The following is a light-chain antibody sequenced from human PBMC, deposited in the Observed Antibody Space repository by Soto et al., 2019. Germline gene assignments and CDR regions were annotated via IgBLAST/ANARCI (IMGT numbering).Light chain of an antibody. CDR3: SSYSGTNYHYV. J-gene: IGLJ1*01. V-gene: IGLV2-8*01. CDR2: EVS. Sequence: QSALTQPPSASGSFGQSVIISCTGTSSDVGGYNYVSWYQQHPGKAPKLMIYEVSERPSGVPDRFSGSKSGNTASLTVSGLQADDEADYYCSSYSGTNYHYVFGTGTKVTVL. CDR1: SSDVGGYNY.